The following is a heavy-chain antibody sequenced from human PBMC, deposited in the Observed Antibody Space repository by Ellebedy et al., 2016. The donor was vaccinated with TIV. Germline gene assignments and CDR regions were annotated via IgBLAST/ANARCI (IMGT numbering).Heavy chain of an antibody. CDR2: FDPEDGET. J-gene: IGHJ6*02. V-gene: IGHV1-24*01. CDR1: GYTLTELS. Sequence: AASVKVSCKVFGYTLTELSMHWVRQAPGKGLEWMGGFDPEDGETIYALKFQGRVTMTEDTSTDTAYMELSSLRSEDTAVYYCATDIAGAVAAYYYHGMDVWGQGTTVTVSS. CDR3: ATDIAGAVAAYYYHGMDV. D-gene: IGHD6-19*01.